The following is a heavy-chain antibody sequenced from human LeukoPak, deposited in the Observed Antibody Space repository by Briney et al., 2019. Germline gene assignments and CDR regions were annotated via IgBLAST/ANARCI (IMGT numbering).Heavy chain of an antibody. Sequence: ASVTVSCKASGYTFTSYDINWVRQATGQGLEWMGWMNPNSGNTGYAQKFQGRVTMTRNTSISTAYMELSSLRSEDTAVYYCARAIAAAGTIDYWGQGTLVTVSS. D-gene: IGHD6-13*01. CDR3: ARAIAAAGTIDY. J-gene: IGHJ4*02. CDR2: MNPNSGNT. CDR1: GYTFTSYD. V-gene: IGHV1-8*01.